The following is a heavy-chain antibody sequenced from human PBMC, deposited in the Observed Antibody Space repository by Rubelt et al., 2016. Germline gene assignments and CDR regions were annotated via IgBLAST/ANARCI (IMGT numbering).Heavy chain of an antibody. D-gene: IGHD3-3*01. CDR3: ARGIWSGNYPYFDY. V-gene: IGHV4-61*01. J-gene: IGHJ4*02. CDR2: ISYSGST. CDR1: GGSVTSGRYY. Sequence: QVHLQESGPGLVKPSETLSLTCTASGGSVTSGRYYWTWIRQPPGKGLAFIGYISYSGSTNYNPTLKSRVTISVHPSKNQFSLELSSVTAADTAGYFCARGIWSGNYPYFDYWGQGSLATVSS.